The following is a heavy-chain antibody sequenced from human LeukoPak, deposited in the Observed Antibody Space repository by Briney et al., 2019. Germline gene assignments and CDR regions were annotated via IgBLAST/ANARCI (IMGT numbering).Heavy chain of an antibody. J-gene: IGHJ4*02. Sequence: GGSLRLSCAASGFTVSSNYMSWVRQAPGKGLEWVSVIYSGGSTYYADSVKGRFTISRDNSKSTLYLQMNSLRAEDTAVYYCARAWSGYYYYFDYWGQGTLVTVSS. CDR1: GFTVSSNY. D-gene: IGHD3-3*01. CDR3: ARAWSGYYYYFDY. CDR2: IYSGGST. V-gene: IGHV3-53*01.